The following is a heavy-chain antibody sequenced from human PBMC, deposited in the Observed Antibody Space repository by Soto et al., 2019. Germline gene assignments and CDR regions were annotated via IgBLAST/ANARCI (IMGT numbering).Heavy chain of an antibody. CDR3: ARAGAVNWFDP. D-gene: IGHD6-19*01. J-gene: IGHJ5*02. CDR1: GGSISSGGYY. Sequence: QVQLQESGPGLVKPSQTLSLTCTVSGGSISSGGYYWSWIRQHPGKGLEWLGYIYYSGRTYHNPSLKRRTTISVDTSKNQFPLTLSSVAAADTAVYCCARAGAVNWFDPWGQGTLVTVSS. V-gene: IGHV4-31*03. CDR2: IYYSGRT.